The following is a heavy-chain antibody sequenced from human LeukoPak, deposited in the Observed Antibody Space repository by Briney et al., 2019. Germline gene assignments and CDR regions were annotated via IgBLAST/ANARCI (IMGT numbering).Heavy chain of an antibody. J-gene: IGHJ4*02. CDR2: IYNSGST. CDR1: GGSISRGSYY. D-gene: IGHD3-16*01. V-gene: IGHV4-61*02. CDR3: ARQTFGFLYFDS. Sequence: SQTLSLTCVVSGGSISRGSYYWNWIRQPAGKGLEWMGRIYNSGSTNYNPSLKSRVTISADMSRNQLSLQLTSVTAADTAVYYCARQTFGFLYFDSCGQGTLVIVSS.